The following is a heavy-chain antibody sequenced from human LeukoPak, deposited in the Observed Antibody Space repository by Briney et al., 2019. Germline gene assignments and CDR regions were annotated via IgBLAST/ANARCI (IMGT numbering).Heavy chain of an antibody. CDR3: AKDGGIAEAGYYYGMDV. J-gene: IGHJ6*02. CDR1: GFTFSSYG. CDR2: ISYDGSNK. Sequence: PGRSLRLSCAASGFTFSSYGIHWVRQAPGKGLEWVAVISYDGSNKYYADSVKGRFTISRDNSKNTLYLQMNSLRAEDTAVYYCAKDGGIAEAGYYYGMDVWGQGTTVTVSS. D-gene: IGHD6-19*01. V-gene: IGHV3-30*18.